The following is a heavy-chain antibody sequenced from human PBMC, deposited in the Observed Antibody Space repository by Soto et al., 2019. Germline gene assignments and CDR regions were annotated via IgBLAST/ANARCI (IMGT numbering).Heavy chain of an antibody. CDR1: GGTFSSYA. J-gene: IGHJ5*02. CDR2: IIPMYGPA. Sequence: QVPLVQSGAEVKKPGSSVTVSCKASGGTFSSYAIHWVRQAPGQGLEWMGGIIPMYGPAKYAQRFQGRVTITADESTTTGYIKLTSLTSQDTAVYCCARVTSMVRGVIDTWFDPWGHGALVTVSS. V-gene: IGHV1-69*01. D-gene: IGHD3-10*01. CDR3: ARVTSMVRGVIDTWFDP.